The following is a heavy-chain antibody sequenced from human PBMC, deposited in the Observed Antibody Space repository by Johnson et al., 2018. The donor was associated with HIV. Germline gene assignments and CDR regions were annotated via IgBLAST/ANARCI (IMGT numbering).Heavy chain of an antibody. Sequence: QEKLVESGVGVVQPGESLRLSCAASGFTFSNYGMHWVRQAPGKGLDWVAFTAHDEIITLHADLVKVRFTMSRDNSKSTVNLQMNSLRAEDAALYYGAREIGGSYYRDAFDIWGQGTMVTVSS. CDR2: TAHDEIIT. J-gene: IGHJ3*02. CDR1: GFTFSNYG. V-gene: IGHV3-33*05. D-gene: IGHD1-26*01. CDR3: AREIGGSYYRDAFDI.